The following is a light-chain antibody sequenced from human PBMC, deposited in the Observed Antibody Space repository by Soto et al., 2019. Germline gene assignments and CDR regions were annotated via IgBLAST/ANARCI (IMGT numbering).Light chain of an antibody. J-gene: IGKJ4*01. CDR1: QSVSSY. Sequence: EIVLTQSPATLSLSPGERATLSCRASQSVSSYLAWYQQKPGQAPRLLLYDASNSATGIPARFSGSGSGTDFTLTISSLDPADFAVYYCQQRSNSELTVGGGTQVEIK. CDR3: QQRSNSELT. CDR2: DAS. V-gene: IGKV3-11*01.